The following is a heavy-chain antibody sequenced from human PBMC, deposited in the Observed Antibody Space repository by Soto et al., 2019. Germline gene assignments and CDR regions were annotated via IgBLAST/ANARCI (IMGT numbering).Heavy chain of an antibody. CDR3: AKHHFGDFERFFDY. Sequence: DVQLLESGGNVVQPGGSLRLSCAASGFAFRSFAMSWVRQAPGKGLDWVSHISGSGGKTYYADSVQGRFTISRDNSKNTLYLQLNSLRADDTGVYYCAKHHFGDFERFFDYWGQGILVTVS. J-gene: IGHJ4*02. CDR1: GFAFRSFA. D-gene: IGHD4-17*01. CDR2: ISGSGGKT. V-gene: IGHV3-23*01.